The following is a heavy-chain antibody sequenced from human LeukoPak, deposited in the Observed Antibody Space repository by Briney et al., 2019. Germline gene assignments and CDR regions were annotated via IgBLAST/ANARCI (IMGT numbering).Heavy chain of an antibody. Sequence: PGGSLRLSCAASGFTFSNAWMSWVRQAPGKGLEWVGRIKSKTDGGTTDYAAPVKGRFTISGDDSKNTLYLQMNSLKTEDTAVYYWTTEGYCSGGSCYIYFQHWGQGTLVTVSS. CDR3: TTEGYCSGGSCYIYFQH. J-gene: IGHJ1*01. V-gene: IGHV3-15*01. D-gene: IGHD2-15*01. CDR2: IKSKTDGGTT. CDR1: GFTFSNAW.